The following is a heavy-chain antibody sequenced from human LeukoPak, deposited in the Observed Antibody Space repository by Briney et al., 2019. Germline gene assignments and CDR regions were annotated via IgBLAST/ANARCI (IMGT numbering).Heavy chain of an antibody. D-gene: IGHD1-26*01. V-gene: IGHV3-23*01. CDR2: ISGSGGST. CDR1: GFTFSSYA. CDR3: ATRSVVGR. J-gene: IGHJ4*02. Sequence: GGSLRLSCAASGFTFSSYAMSWVRQAPGKGLEWVSAISGSGGSTYYADSVKGRFTISRDNSKNTLYLQMNNLKAEDTAIYYCATRSVVGRGGQGTLVIVSS.